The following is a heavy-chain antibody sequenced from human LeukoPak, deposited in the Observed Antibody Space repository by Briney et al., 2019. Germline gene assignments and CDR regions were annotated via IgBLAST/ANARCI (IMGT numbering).Heavy chain of an antibody. CDR1: GGSISSYY. J-gene: IGHJ3*02. CDR3: ARGVVILTNDAFDI. V-gene: IGHV4-59*01. Sequence: PSETLSLTCTVSGGSISSYYWSWIRQPPGKRLEWFGYIFYSGSGSTNYNPSLKSRVTISLDTSKSQFSLNPTSVSAADTAVYYCARGVVILTNDAFDIWGQGTMVTVSS. CDR2: IFYSGSGST. D-gene: IGHD1-1*01.